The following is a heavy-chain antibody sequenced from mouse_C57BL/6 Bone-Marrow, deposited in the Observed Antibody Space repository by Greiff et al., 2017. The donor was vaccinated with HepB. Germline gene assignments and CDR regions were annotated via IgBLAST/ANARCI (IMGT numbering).Heavy chain of an antibody. V-gene: IGHV1-7*01. CDR3: AIYDYDVGYYAMDY. J-gene: IGHJ4*01. Sequence: VQLVESGAELAKPGASVKLSCKASGYTFTSYWMHWVKQRPGQGLEWIGYINPSSGYTKYNQKFKDKATLTADKSSSTAYMQLSSLTYEDSAVYYCAIYDYDVGYYAMDYWGQGTSVTVSS. CDR1: GYTFTSYW. D-gene: IGHD2-4*01. CDR2: INPSSGYT.